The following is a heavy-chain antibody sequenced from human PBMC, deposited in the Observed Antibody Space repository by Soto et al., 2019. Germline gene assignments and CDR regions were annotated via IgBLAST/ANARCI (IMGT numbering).Heavy chain of an antibody. CDR1: GGSFSGYY. V-gene: IGHV4-34*01. CDR2: INHSGST. CDR3: ARGTHSGGMDV. D-gene: IGHD6-25*01. Sequence: NPSETLSLTCAVYGGSFSGYYWSWIRQPPGKGLEWIGEINHSGSTNYNPSLKSRVTIPVDTSKNQFSLKLSPVTAADTAVYYCARGTHSGGMDVWGQGTLVTVSS. J-gene: IGHJ4*02.